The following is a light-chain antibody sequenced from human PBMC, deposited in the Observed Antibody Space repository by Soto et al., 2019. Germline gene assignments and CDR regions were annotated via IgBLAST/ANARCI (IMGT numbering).Light chain of an antibody. V-gene: IGLV2-14*01. J-gene: IGLJ1*01. Sequence: QFALTQPASVSGSPGQSITISCTGTSSDVGGYKYVSWYQQHPGKAPKLMIYEVINRPSGVPNRFSGSKSGNTASLTISGLQAEDEADSYCSSYRSRSTVFYVFGTGTKVTVL. CDR1: SSDVGGYKY. CDR3: SSYRSRSTVFYV. CDR2: EVI.